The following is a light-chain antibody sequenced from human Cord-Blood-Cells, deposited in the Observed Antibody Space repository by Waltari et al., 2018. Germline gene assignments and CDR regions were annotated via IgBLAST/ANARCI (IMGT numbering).Light chain of an antibody. CDR1: QSVSSSY. CDR2: GAS. Sequence: ELALTQSPGPLPFSPGERATLSCRASQSVSSSYLAWYQQKPGQAPRLLIYGASSRATGIPDRFSGSGSGTDFTLTISRLEPEDFAVYYCQQYGSSIFTFGPGTKVDIK. V-gene: IGKV3-20*01. CDR3: QQYGSSIFT. J-gene: IGKJ3*01.